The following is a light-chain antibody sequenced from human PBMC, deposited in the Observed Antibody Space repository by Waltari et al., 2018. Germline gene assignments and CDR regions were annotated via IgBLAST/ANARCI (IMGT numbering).Light chain of an antibody. V-gene: IGKV3-20*01. J-gene: IGKJ1*01. Sequence: EIVLTQSPGTLSLSTGDRATLACRASQSVSSTYLAWYQQKPGQAPGLLIYGASSSATGIPDRFSGSGSGTDFTLTISRLEPEDFAVYYCQHYSSSSWTFGQGTKVEIK. CDR1: QSVSSTY. CDR3: QHYSSSSWT. CDR2: GAS.